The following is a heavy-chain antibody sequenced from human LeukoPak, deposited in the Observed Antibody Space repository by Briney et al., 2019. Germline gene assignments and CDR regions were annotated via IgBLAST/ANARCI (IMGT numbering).Heavy chain of an antibody. CDR1: GYTFTSYY. CDR3: ARDLSPTPHSSSWYPPRFDP. Sequence: VASVKVSCKASGYTFTSYYMHWVRQAPGQGLEWMGIINPSGGSTSYAQRFQGRVTMTRDTSTSTVYMELSSLRSEDTAVYYCARDLSPTPHSSSWYPPRFDPWGQGTLVTVSS. CDR2: INPSGGST. V-gene: IGHV1-46*01. J-gene: IGHJ5*02. D-gene: IGHD6-13*01.